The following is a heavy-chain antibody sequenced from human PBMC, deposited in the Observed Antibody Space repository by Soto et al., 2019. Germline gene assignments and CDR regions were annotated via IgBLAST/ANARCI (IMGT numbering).Heavy chain of an antibody. V-gene: IGHV3-7*01. Sequence: EVQLVESGGGLVQPGGSLRLSCAASGFTFSSYWMSWVRQAPGKGLEWVANIKQDGSEKYYVDSVKGRFTISRDNDKNSLYLQMNSLRAEDTAVYYCARDRQYQLLSPNYYYYYMDVWGKGTTVTVSS. CDR2: IKQDGSEK. CDR1: GFTFSSYW. D-gene: IGHD2-2*01. CDR3: ARDRQYQLLSPNYYYYYMDV. J-gene: IGHJ6*03.